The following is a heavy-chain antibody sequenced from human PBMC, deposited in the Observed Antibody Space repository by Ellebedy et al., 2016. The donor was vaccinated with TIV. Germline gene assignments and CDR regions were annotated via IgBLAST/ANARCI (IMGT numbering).Heavy chain of an antibody. CDR2: INAGNGNT. J-gene: IGHJ4*02. CDR3: ARGDRVAPPFDY. Sequence: AASVKVSCKASGYTFTTFPMHWVRQAPGQRLEWMGWINAGNGNTKYSQKFQGRVTITRDTSASTAYMELSSLRSEDTAVYYCARGDRVAPPFDYWGQGTLVTVSS. D-gene: IGHD2-15*01. V-gene: IGHV1-3*01. CDR1: GYTFTTFP.